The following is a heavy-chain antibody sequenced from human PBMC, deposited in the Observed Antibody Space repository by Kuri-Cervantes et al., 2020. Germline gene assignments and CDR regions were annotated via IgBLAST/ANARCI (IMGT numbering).Heavy chain of an antibody. CDR2: INHSGSS. V-gene: IGHV4-34*01. Sequence: SETLSLTCAVYGGSFSGYYWSWIRQPPGKGLEWIGKINHSGSSNYNPSLKSRVTISVDTSKNQFSLKLSSVTAADTAVYYCARYCSTSSCYVGQNDAFDIWGQGTMVTVS. CDR3: ARYCSTSSCYVGQNDAFDI. D-gene: IGHD2-2*01. CDR1: GGSFSGYY. J-gene: IGHJ3*02.